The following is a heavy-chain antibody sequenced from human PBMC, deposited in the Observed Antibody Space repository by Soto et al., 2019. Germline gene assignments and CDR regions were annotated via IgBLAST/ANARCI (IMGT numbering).Heavy chain of an antibody. Sequence: SETLSLTCTVSGGSISSGGYYWSWIRQHPGKGLEWIGYIYYSGSTYYNPSLKSRVTISVDTSKNQFSLKLSSVTAADTAVYYCARVGRDDLIFDYWGQGTLVTVSS. J-gene: IGHJ4*02. CDR1: GGSISSGGYY. V-gene: IGHV4-31*03. D-gene: IGHD2-21*02. CDR2: IYYSGST. CDR3: ARVGRDDLIFDY.